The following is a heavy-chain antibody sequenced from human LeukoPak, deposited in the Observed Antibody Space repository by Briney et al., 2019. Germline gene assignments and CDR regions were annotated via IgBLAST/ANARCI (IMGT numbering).Heavy chain of an antibody. CDR1: GYTFTSYW. Sequence: GESLKISCQTSGYTFTSYWIGWVRQMPGKGLDWLGIIYPVDSDTSFRPSFHGQVTISADNSINTAYLQWSSQEASDTAMYYCTKHVSSQGRGVDYWGQGTLVTVSS. CDR3: TKHVSSQGRGVDY. D-gene: IGHD3-10*01. CDR2: IYPVDSDT. V-gene: IGHV5-51*01. J-gene: IGHJ4*02.